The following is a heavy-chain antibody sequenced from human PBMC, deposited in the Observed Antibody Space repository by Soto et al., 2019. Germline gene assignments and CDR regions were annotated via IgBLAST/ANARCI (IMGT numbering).Heavy chain of an antibody. J-gene: IGHJ6*02. CDR3: ATFPYCGDDCYSDSYYYGMDV. Sequence: EVQLVESGGGLVKPGGSLRLSCAASGFTFSNYRMNWVRQAPGMGLEWVSSISSTSTYIYYADSVKGRFTISRDNAKNSLYLQMNSLRAEDTAVYYCATFPYCGDDCYSDSYYYGMDVWGQGTTVTVSS. CDR1: GFTFSNYR. D-gene: IGHD2-21*02. CDR2: ISSTSTYI. V-gene: IGHV3-21*01.